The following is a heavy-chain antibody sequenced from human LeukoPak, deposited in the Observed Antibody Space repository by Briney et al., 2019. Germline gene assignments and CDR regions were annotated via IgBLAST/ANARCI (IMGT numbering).Heavy chain of an antibody. V-gene: IGHV3-66*01. CDR3: ARDQGGYDYFDL. CDR2: IYSGGST. Sequence: GGSLSLSCEAPGLLFSGPYMSWVRQAPTKGLGGVSVIYSGGSTFYADSVKGRFFISRDSSKNTLYLQMNSLRVEDTAVYYCARDQGGYDYFDLWGQGTLVTVSS. CDR1: GLLFSGPY. J-gene: IGHJ4*02. D-gene: IGHD5-12*01.